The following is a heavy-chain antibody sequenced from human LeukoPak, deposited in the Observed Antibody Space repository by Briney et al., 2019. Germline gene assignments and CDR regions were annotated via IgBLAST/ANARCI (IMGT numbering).Heavy chain of an antibody. CDR1: GYSFTSYW. Sequence: GESLQISCEGSGYSFTSYWIGWVRQMPGKGLGWMGIIYPGDSDTRYSPSFQGLVTISADKSISTAYLQWSSLKASDTAMYYCARQGAYSYDTCDYWGQGTLVTVSS. CDR3: ARQGAYSYDTCDY. D-gene: IGHD5-18*01. V-gene: IGHV5-51*01. CDR2: IYPGDSDT. J-gene: IGHJ4*02.